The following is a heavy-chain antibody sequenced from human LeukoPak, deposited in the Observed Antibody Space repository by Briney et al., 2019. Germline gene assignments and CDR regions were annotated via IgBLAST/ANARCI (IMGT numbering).Heavy chain of an antibody. D-gene: IGHD6-6*01. CDR2: IRGSGITT. CDR1: RYTFSNKI. J-gene: IGHJ4*02. Sequence: GGSPRLSPAPPRYTFSNKIIGSVRQPPGAGRQWASDIRGSGITTYYARSVKGRFTISRDNSKNPLYLQMNNLRAEATAIYYCAKTGLYSSSSKGYFDYWGQGTLVTVSS. V-gene: IGHV3-23*01. CDR3: AKTGLYSSSSKGYFDY.